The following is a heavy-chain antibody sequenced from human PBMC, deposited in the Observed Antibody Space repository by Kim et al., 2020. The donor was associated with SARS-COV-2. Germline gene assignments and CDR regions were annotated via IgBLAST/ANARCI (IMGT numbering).Heavy chain of an antibody. CDR2: IYYSGST. CDR3: ASLSGSYLVDY. J-gene: IGHJ4*02. V-gene: IGHV4-39*07. Sequence: SETLSLTCTVSGGSISSSSYYWGWIRQPPGKGLEWIGSIYYSGSTYYNPSLKSRVTISVDTSKNQFSLKLSSVTAADTAVYYCASLSGSYLVDYWGQGTLVTVSS. D-gene: IGHD1-26*01. CDR1: GGSISSSSYY.